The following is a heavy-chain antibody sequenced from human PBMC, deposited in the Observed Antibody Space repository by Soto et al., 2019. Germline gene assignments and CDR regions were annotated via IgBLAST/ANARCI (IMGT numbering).Heavy chain of an antibody. CDR1: GYTFTSYG. J-gene: IGHJ6*02. CDR2: ISAYNGNR. D-gene: IGHD3-3*01. CDR3: ARDGNDDFWSGYWPHLLYYCMDV. Sequence: ASVKVSCKASGYTFTSYGLSWFRQAPGQGLEWMGWISAYNGNRNYAQKLQGRVTMTTDTYTSKAYMELRSLRCDDTAVYYCARDGNDDFWSGYWPHLLYYCMDVCGQGTKVTVSS. V-gene: IGHV1-18*04.